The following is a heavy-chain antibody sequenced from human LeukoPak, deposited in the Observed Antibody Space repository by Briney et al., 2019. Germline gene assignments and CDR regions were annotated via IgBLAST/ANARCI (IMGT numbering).Heavy chain of an antibody. J-gene: IGHJ4*02. CDR2: INHSGST. V-gene: IGHV4-34*01. CDR1: GGSSSGYY. D-gene: IGHD2-8*01. Sequence: PSETLSLTCAVYGGSSSGYYWSWIRQPPGKGLEWIGEINHSGSTNYNPSLKSRVTISVDTSKNQFSLKLSSVTAADTAVYYCAGGPLGTNGVSHWGQGTLVTVSS. CDR3: AGGPLGTNGVSH.